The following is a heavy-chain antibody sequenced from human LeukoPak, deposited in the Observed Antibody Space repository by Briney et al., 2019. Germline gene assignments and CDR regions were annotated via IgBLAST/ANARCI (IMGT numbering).Heavy chain of an antibody. Sequence: SETLSLTCTLSGGSISTYYWSWIRQPPGKGLEGIGYIYYRGITNYNPSLKRLVTKSVDTSKNQISLKFNSVTAAATAVHYCSRAAPLLVAPQDSWGEGELVSVSS. CDR1: GGSISTYY. CDR3: SRAAPLLVAPQDS. CDR2: IYYRGIT. D-gene: IGHD2-21*01. V-gene: IGHV4-59*01. J-gene: IGHJ5*01.